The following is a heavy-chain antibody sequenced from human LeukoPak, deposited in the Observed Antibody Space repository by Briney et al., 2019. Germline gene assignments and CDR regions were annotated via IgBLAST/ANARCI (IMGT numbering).Heavy chain of an antibody. J-gene: IGHJ4*02. CDR3: ARDLPSAAGILDY. CDR2: IYYSGST. CDR1: GYSINSGYY. V-gene: IGHV4-61*01. Sequence: PSETLSLTCTASGYSINSGYYWAWIRQPPGKGLEWIGYIYYSGSTNYNPSLKSRVTISVDTSKNQFSLKLSSVTAADTAVYYCARDLPSAAGILDYWGQGTLVTVSS. D-gene: IGHD6-13*01.